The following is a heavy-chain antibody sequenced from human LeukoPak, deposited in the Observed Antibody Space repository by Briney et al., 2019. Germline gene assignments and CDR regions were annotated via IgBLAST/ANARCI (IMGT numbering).Heavy chain of an antibody. Sequence: GGSLRLSCAASGFTFSSYEMNWVRQAPGKGLEWVSYISSSGSTIYYADSVKGRFTISRDNAKNSLYLQMNSLRAEDTAVYYCARNWGDGSGSYYYYYYYMDVWGKGTTVTVSS. CDR2: ISSSGSTI. J-gene: IGHJ6*03. D-gene: IGHD3-10*01. V-gene: IGHV3-48*03. CDR3: ARNWGDGSGSYYYYYYYMDV. CDR1: GFTFSSYE.